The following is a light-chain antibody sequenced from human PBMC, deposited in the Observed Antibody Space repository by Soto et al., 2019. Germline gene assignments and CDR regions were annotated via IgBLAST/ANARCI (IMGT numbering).Light chain of an antibody. CDR1: SSDVGGYNY. J-gene: IGLJ1*01. CDR2: DVT. Sequence: QSALTQPRSVSGSPGQSVTISCTGTSSDVGGYNYVSWYQQHPDKAPKLMIYDVTKRPSGVPDRFSGSKSGTTASLTISGLQAEDEADYYCCSYAGSYSSYVFGTGTKLTVL. V-gene: IGLV2-11*01. CDR3: CSYAGSYSSYV.